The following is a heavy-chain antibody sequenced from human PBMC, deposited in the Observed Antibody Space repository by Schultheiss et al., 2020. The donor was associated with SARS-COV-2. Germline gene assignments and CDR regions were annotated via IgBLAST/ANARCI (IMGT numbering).Heavy chain of an antibody. V-gene: IGHV4-61*08. CDR1: GGSISSGGYY. CDR2: IYYSGST. D-gene: IGHD2-2*01. Sequence: SETLSLTCTVSGGSISSGGYYWSWIRQPPGKGLEWIGYIYYSGSTNYNPSLKSRVTISVDTSKNQFSLKLSSVTAADTAVYYCARVGCSSTSCYQNDYWGQGTLVTVSS. J-gene: IGHJ4*02. CDR3: ARVGCSSTSCYQNDY.